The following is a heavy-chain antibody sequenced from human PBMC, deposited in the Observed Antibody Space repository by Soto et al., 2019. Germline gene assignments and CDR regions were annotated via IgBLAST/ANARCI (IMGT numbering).Heavy chain of an antibody. CDR2: IIPIFGTA. CDR1: GGTFSSYA. CDR3: AVGPSWELPPLYHYYGMDV. V-gene: IGHV1-69*01. Sequence: QVQLVQSGAEVKKPGSSVKVSCKASGGTFSSYAISWVRQAPGQGLEWMGGIIPIFGTANYAQKFQGRVTITADESTSTAYMELSSLRSEDTAVYYCAVGPSWELPPLYHYYGMDVWGQGTTVTVSS. D-gene: IGHD1-26*01. J-gene: IGHJ6*02.